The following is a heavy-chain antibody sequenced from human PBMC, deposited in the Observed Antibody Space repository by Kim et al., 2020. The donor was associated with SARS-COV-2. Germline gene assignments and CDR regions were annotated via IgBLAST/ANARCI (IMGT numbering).Heavy chain of an antibody. Sequence: GGSLRLSCSASGFTFSSYAMHWVRQAPGKGLEYVSAISSNGGSTYYADSVKGRFTISRDNSKNTLYLQMSSLRAEDTAVYYCVKTLNWGLGNYYYYGMDVWGQGTTVTVSS. V-gene: IGHV3-64D*06. J-gene: IGHJ6*02. CDR2: ISSNGGST. CDR3: VKTLNWGLGNYYYYGMDV. D-gene: IGHD7-27*01. CDR1: GFTFSSYA.